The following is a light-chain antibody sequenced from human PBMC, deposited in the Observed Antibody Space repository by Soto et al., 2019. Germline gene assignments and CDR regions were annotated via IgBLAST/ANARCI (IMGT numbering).Light chain of an antibody. Sequence: QSVLTQPASVSGSPGQSITISCTGTSSDVGGYNYVSWYQQHPGKAPKLMIYDVSNRPSGVSNRFSGSKSGNTASLTISGLQAGDEADYYCSSYTSSSTPFYVFGTGTKSPS. J-gene: IGLJ1*01. V-gene: IGLV2-14*01. CDR3: SSYTSSSTPFYV. CDR2: DVS. CDR1: SSDVGGYNY.